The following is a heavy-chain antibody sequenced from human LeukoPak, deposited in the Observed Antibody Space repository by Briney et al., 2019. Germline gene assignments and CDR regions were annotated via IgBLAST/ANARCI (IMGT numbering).Heavy chain of an antibody. V-gene: IGHV3-48*03. CDR3: ARDASHFDSSGYFHNYYYGMDV. Sequence: TGGSLRLSCAASGFTLSSHPMTWVRQAPGKGLEWVSYIGNDGRMMYYAGSVKGRFTISRDSAKNSLYLQMNSLGADDTAVYYCARDASHFDSSGYFHNYYYGMDVWGQGTTVTVSS. D-gene: IGHD3-22*01. J-gene: IGHJ6*02. CDR2: IGNDGRMM. CDR1: GFTLSSHP.